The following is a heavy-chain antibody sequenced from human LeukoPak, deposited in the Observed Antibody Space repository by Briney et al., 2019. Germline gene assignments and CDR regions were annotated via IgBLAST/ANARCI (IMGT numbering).Heavy chain of an antibody. CDR3: ARVAQWLAIGPFDY. CDR1: GGSISSYH. Sequence: SETLSLTCTVSGGSISSYHWSWIRQPPGKGLEWIGYIYYSGSTNYNPSLKSRVTISVDTSKNQFSLKLSSVTAADTAVYYCARVAQWLAIGPFDYWGQGTLVTVSS. J-gene: IGHJ4*02. CDR2: IYYSGST. D-gene: IGHD6-19*01. V-gene: IGHV4-59*01.